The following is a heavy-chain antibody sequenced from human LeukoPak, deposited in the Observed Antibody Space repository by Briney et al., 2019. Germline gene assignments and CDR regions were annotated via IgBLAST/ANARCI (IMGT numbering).Heavy chain of an antibody. CDR2: ISSSSSYI. D-gene: IGHD3-10*01. CDR3: ARDRPMVRGVIRQDI. Sequence: KPGRSLRLSRADSGITFSSHIMNWVRQAPGKGLDWVSLISSSSSYIYYADSVKGRFTSSRDNAKNSLHLQMNSLRAEDTAVYYCARDRPMVRGVIRQDIWGQGTMVTVSS. J-gene: IGHJ3*02. V-gene: IGHV3-21*01. CDR1: GITFSSHI.